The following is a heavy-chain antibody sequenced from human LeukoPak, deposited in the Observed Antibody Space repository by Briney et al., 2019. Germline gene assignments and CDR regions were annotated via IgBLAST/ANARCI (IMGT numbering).Heavy chain of an antibody. CDR2: ISSSGSTI. Sequence: GGSLRLSCAASGFTFSDYYMSWIRQAPGKGLEWVSYISSSGSTIYYADSVKGRFTISRDNAKNSLCLQMNSLRAEDTAVYYCAREEAYSSGWSFDYWGQGTLVTVSS. D-gene: IGHD6-19*01. V-gene: IGHV3-11*04. CDR1: GFTFSDYY. CDR3: AREEAYSSGWSFDY. J-gene: IGHJ4*02.